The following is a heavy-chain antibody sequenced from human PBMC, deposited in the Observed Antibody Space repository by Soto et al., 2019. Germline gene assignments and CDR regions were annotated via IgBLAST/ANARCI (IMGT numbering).Heavy chain of an antibody. CDR2: INHSGST. CDR1: GGSFSRYY. D-gene: IGHD4-17*01. Sequence: PSETLSLTCAVYGGSFSRYYWSWIRQPPGKGLEWIGEINHSGSTNYNPSLQSRVTISVDLSKNQFSLRLSSVTTADTALYYCARTTAVPNTLRSRYFFDYWGQGTLVTVSS. CDR3: ARTTAVPNTLRSRYFFDY. J-gene: IGHJ4*02. V-gene: IGHV4-34*01.